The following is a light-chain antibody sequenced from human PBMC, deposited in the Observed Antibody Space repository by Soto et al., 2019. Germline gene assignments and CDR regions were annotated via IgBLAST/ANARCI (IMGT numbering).Light chain of an antibody. V-gene: IGKV2-28*01. Sequence: DIVMTQSPLSLPVTPGEPASISCRSSQSLLHSNGYNYLDWYLQKPGQSPQLLIYLGSNRASGVPDRFSGSGSGTDFTLKISSVEAEDVGVYYCMQALQTAYTFGQGTKVDIK. CDR3: MQALQTAYT. J-gene: IGKJ2*01. CDR2: LGS. CDR1: QSLLHSNGYNY.